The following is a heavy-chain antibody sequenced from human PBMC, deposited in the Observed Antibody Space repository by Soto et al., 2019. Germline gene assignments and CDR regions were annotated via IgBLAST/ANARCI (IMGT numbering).Heavy chain of an antibody. Sequence: EVQLLESGGGLVQPGGSLRLSCAASGFTFSSYAMSWVRQAPGKGLEWVSAISGSGGSTYYADSVKGRFTISRDNSKNTLYLQMNSLRAEDTAVYYCAKVTSDDLWSGYYPVEYYYYGMDVWGQGTTVTVSS. J-gene: IGHJ6*02. CDR3: AKVTSDDLWSGYYPVEYYYYGMDV. D-gene: IGHD3-3*01. CDR2: ISGSGGST. V-gene: IGHV3-23*01. CDR1: GFTFSSYA.